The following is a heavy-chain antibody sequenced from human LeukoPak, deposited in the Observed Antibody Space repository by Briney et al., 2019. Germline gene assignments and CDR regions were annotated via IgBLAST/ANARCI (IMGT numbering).Heavy chain of an antibody. J-gene: IGHJ4*02. Sequence: PGGSLRLSCTASGFSFSGHWMHWAPQLPGKGLVWVSRISPTGSTTSYADSVKGRFTVSRDNAKNILYLQVNNLRAEDTAVYYCARGPNSNWSGLDFWGQGTLLTVSS. D-gene: IGHD6-6*01. CDR3: ARGPNSNWSGLDF. V-gene: IGHV3-74*01. CDR2: ISPTGSTT. CDR1: GFSFSGHW.